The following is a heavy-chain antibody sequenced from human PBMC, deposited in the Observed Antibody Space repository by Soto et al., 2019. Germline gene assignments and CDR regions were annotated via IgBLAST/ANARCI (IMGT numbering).Heavy chain of an antibody. CDR2: INHNGIT. Sequence: SEALSLTCAVYGGSFNDYYWSWIRQSPVKGLEWIAEINHNGITNYKPSLKSRVTISRDASKSQLSLEVNSVTAADTAVYYCATHYGSGGFFFWGQGALVTVSS. V-gene: IGHV4-34*01. CDR3: ATHYGSGGFFF. D-gene: IGHD3-10*01. J-gene: IGHJ4*02. CDR1: GGSFNDYY.